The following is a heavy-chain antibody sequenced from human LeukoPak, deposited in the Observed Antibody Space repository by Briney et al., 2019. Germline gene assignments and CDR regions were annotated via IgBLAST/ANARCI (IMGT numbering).Heavy chain of an antibody. CDR3: ARDFSGYEDAFDI. CDR1: GGSISSDSYY. V-gene: IGHV4-61*02. CDR2: IYTSGST. Sequence: SETLSLTCTVSGGSISSDSYYWSWIRQPAGKGLEWIGRIYTSGSTNCNPSLKSRVTISVDTSKKQFSLKLSSVTAADTAVYYCARDFSGYEDAFDIWGQGTMVTVSS. D-gene: IGHD3-22*01. J-gene: IGHJ3*02.